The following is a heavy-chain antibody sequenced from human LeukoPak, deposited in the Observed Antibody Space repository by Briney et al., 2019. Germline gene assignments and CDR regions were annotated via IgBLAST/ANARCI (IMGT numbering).Heavy chain of an antibody. J-gene: IGHJ4*02. CDR3: VRDGGVSGYDLLDY. CDR2: INQDGSEE. V-gene: IGHV3-7*01. Sequence: GGSLRLSCAASGFTFSHYWMTWVRQAPGKGLEWVAQINQDGSEEYYMDSVKARFTISRDNAKNSVFLQMSSLRAEDTAVYYCVRDGGVSGYDLLDYWGQGTLVAVSS. CDR1: GFTFSHYW. D-gene: IGHD5-12*01.